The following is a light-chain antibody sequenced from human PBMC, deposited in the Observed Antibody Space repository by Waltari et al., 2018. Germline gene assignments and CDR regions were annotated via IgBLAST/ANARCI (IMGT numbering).Light chain of an antibody. CDR2: EVS. J-gene: IGLJ2*01. Sequence: QSALTQHASVSGSPEQSITISCTGTSSDVGSYNLVSWYQQHPGKAPKLMIYEVSKRPSGVSNRFSGSKSGNTASLTISGLQAEDEADYYCCSYAGSSTLVFGGGTKLTVL. CDR1: SSDVGSYNL. V-gene: IGLV2-23*02. CDR3: CSYAGSSTLV.